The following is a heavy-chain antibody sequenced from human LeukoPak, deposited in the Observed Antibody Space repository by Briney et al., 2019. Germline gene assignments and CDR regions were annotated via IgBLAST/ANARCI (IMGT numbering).Heavy chain of an antibody. J-gene: IGHJ4*02. Sequence: GASVKVSCKASEYTFTYYYIHWVRQAPGQGVEWMGAVYATGGTTIYTQNFQGRVTMTRDTSTGTVYMELSSLRFEDTAMYYCATEAPRSYYFDYWGQGILVTVSS. CDR1: EYTFTYYY. V-gene: IGHV1-46*01. CDR2: VYATGGTT. CDR3: ATEAPRSYYFDY.